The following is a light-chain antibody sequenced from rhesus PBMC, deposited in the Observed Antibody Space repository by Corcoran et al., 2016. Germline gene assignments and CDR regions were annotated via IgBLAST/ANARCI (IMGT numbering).Light chain of an antibody. CDR3: QHGDRYPYS. V-gene: IGKV1-32*02. Sequence: DIQMSQSPSSLSASVGDRITITCRASQAIRNYLNWYQQIPGKAPKLLIYYTNTLATGVPSRVSGTGSWTEFSLTIRSLQPADFATYFCQHGDRYPYSFGQGTKVEIK. CDR1: QAIRNY. J-gene: IGKJ2*01. CDR2: YTN.